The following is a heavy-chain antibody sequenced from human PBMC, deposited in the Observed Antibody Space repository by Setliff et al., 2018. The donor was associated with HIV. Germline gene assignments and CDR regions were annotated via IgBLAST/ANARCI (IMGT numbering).Heavy chain of an antibody. Sequence: ASVKVSCKTFGYRFTDFYVNWVRQAPGQGLEWMGWISAYNDNTKDAQKFQGRVTMTTDTSTSTAYMELRSLRSDDTAVYYCAREPRYYHTSGTDAFDIWGQGTMVTVSS. CDR3: AREPRYYHTSGTDAFDI. CDR1: GYRFTDFY. CDR2: ISAYNDNT. J-gene: IGHJ3*02. D-gene: IGHD3-22*01. V-gene: IGHV1-18*04.